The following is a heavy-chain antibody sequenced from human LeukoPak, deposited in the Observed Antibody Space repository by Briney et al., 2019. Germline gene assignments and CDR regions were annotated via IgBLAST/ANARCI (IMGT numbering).Heavy chain of an antibody. Sequence: SGTLSLTCAVSGGSLSNSNWWSWVRQPPGKGLEWIGEIYHSGSTNYNPSLKSRVTISVDKSKNQFSLKLSSVTAADTAVYYCARQHYSNYGGYYGMDVWGQGTTVTVSS. CDR1: GGSLSNSNW. CDR2: IYHSGST. D-gene: IGHD4-11*01. CDR3: ARQHYSNYGGYYGMDV. J-gene: IGHJ6*02. V-gene: IGHV4-4*02.